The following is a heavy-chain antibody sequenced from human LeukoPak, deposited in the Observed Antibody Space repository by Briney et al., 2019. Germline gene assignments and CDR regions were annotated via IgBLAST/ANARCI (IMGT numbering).Heavy chain of an antibody. J-gene: IGHJ4*02. V-gene: IGHV1-2*02. CDR2: INPNSGGT. CDR3: ARDRWYSSSWFDY. D-gene: IGHD6-13*01. CDR1: GYTFTCYY. Sequence: ASVKVSCKASGYTFTCYYMHWVRQAPGQGLEWMGWINPNSGGTNYAQKFQGRVTMTRDTSISTAYMELSRLRSDDTAVYYCARDRWYSSSWFDYWGQGTLVTVSS.